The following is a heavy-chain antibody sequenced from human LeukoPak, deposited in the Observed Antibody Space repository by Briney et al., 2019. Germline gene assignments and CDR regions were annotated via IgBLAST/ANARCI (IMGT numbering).Heavy chain of an antibody. D-gene: IGHD2-21*01. CDR1: EFTFSSYW. V-gene: IGHV3-74*01. CDR2: IKGDGSST. CDR3: ARGAYCGGDCPLPNSLY. Sequence: PGGSLRLSCAASEFTFSSYWMHWFRQAPGKGLVWVSRIKGDGSSTTYAHSVKGRFTISRDNAKNTLYLQMNSLTAEDTAVYYCARGAYCGGDCPLPNSLYWGRGTLVTVSS. J-gene: IGHJ4*02.